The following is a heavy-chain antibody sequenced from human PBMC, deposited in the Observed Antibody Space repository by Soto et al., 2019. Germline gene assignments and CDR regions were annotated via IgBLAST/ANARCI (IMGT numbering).Heavy chain of an antibody. CDR3: ARTLVVPAAGTAPGYYYYGMDV. D-gene: IGHD2-2*01. J-gene: IGHJ6*02. CDR2: INPNSGGT. CDR1: GYTFTGYY. V-gene: IGHV1-2*04. Sequence: ASLKVSCKASGYTFTGYYMHWVRQAPGQGLEWMGWINPNSGGTNYAQKFQGWVTMTRDTSISTAYMELSRLRSDDTAVYYCARTLVVPAAGTAPGYYYYGMDVWGQGTTVTVSS.